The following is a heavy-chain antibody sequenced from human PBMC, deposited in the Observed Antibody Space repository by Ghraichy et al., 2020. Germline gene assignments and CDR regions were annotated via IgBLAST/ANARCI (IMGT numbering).Heavy chain of an antibody. CDR2: IKQDGSEK. J-gene: IGHJ4*02. Sequence: GESLNISCAASGFTFSSYWMSWVRQAPGKGLEWVANIKQDGSEKYYVDSVKGRFTISRDNGKNSLYLQMNSLRAEDTAVYYCARGGWYFGYWGQGTLVTVSS. V-gene: IGHV3-7*01. D-gene: IGHD6-19*01. CDR1: GFTFSSYW. CDR3: ARGGWYFGY.